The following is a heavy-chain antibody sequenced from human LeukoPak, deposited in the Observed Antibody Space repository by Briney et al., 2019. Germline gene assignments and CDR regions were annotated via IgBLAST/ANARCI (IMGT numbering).Heavy chain of an antibody. CDR2: IYYSGST. CDR1: GGSISSYY. CDR3: ARENSYDTMDV. J-gene: IGHJ6*02. D-gene: IGHD3-22*01. V-gene: IGHV4-59*12. Sequence: SETLSLTCTVSGGSISSYYWSWIRQPPGKGLEWIGYIYYSGSTNYNPSLKSRVTISVDTSKNQFSLKLSSVTAADTAVYYCARENSYDTMDVWGQGTTVTVSS.